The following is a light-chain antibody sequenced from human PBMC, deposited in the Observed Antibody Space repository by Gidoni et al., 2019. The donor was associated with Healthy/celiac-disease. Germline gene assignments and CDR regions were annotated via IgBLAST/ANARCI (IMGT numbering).Light chain of an antibody. J-gene: IGKJ2*01. CDR1: QSVSSN. V-gene: IGKV3-15*01. CDR3: QQYNNWPPYT. CDR2: GAS. Sequence: EIVMTQSPATLSVSPGERATLSCRASQSVSSNLAWYQQKPGQAPRLLIYGASTRATGIPARFSGSGSGTESTLTISSLQSEDFAVYYCQQYNNWPPYTFGQXTKLEIK.